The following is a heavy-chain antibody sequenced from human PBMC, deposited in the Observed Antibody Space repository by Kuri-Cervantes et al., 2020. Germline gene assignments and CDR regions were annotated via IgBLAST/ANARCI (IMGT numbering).Heavy chain of an antibody. CDR3: ARGVLRYFDWLEYYFDY. CDR1: GGSISSGGYS. V-gene: IGHV4-30-2*01. CDR2: IYHSGST. Sequence: SETLSLTCGVSGGSISSGGYSWNWSRQPPGKGLEWIGNIYHSGSTFYNPSLKSRVTISVDTSKNQFSLKLSSVTAADTAVYYCARGVLRYFDWLEYYFDYWGQGTLVTVSS. J-gene: IGHJ4*02. D-gene: IGHD3-9*01.